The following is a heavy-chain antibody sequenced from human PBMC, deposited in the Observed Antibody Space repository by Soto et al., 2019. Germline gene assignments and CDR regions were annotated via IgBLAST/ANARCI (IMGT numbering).Heavy chain of an antibody. CDR1: GFIFSSYT. Sequence: GGSLRLSCAASGFIFSSYTMHWVRQAPGKGLEWVGVITYDGSNQYYADSVKGRFTISRDNSRNMLFLQMNSLRPDDTAVYYCARAPSGSYPEFDYWGQGTLVA. J-gene: IGHJ4*02. CDR3: ARAPSGSYPEFDY. CDR2: ITYDGSNQ. V-gene: IGHV3-30-3*01. D-gene: IGHD1-26*01.